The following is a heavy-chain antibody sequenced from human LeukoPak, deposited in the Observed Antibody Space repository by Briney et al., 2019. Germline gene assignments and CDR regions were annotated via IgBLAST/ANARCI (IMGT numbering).Heavy chain of an antibody. CDR3: ARRSGYGYFQH. D-gene: IGHD1-1*01. CDR2: INHSGST. CDR1: GGSISGSSYY. J-gene: IGHJ1*01. Sequence: PSETLSLTCTVSGGSISGSSYYWGWIRQPPGKGLEWIGEINHSGSTNYNPSLKSRVTISVDMSKNQISLKLSSVTAADTAVYYCARRSGYGYFQHWGQGTLVTVSS. V-gene: IGHV4-39*07.